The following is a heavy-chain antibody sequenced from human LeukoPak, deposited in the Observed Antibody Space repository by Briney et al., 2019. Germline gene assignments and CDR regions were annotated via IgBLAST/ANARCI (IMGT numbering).Heavy chain of an antibody. Sequence: ASVKVSCKASGYTFTCYDINWVRQAPGQGLEWMGWINPNSGGTNYAQKFQGRVTMTRDTSISTAYMELSRLRSDDTAVYYCARDDSSGPYYFDYWGQGTLVTVSS. CDR2: INPNSGGT. CDR3: ARDDSSGPYYFDY. V-gene: IGHV1-2*02. CDR1: GYTFTCYD. D-gene: IGHD3-22*01. J-gene: IGHJ4*02.